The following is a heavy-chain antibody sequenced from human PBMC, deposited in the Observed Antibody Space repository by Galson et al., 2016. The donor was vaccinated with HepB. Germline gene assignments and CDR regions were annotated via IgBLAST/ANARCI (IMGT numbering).Heavy chain of an antibody. CDR3: ARGGYGGYFPREFDY. CDR1: GFTFSSYE. J-gene: IGHJ4*02. V-gene: IGHV3-48*03. D-gene: IGHD5-12*01. CDR2: ISSSGSTI. Sequence: SLRLSCAASGFTFSSYEMNWVRQAPGKGLEWVSYISSSGSTIYYADSVKGRFTISRDNPKNSLYLQMNSLRAEDTAVYYCARGGYGGYFPREFDYWGLGTLVTVSS.